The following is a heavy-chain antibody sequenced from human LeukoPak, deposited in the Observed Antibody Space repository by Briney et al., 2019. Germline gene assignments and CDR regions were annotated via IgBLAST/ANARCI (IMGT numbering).Heavy chain of an antibody. CDR2: ISWNSGSI. Sequence: GRSLRLSCAASGFTFDDYAMHWVRRAPGKGLEWVSGISWNSGSIGYADSVKGRFTISRDNAKNSLYLQMNSLRAEDTALYYCAKAYCSGWFSGGYFDYWGQGTLVTVSS. J-gene: IGHJ4*02. D-gene: IGHD6-19*01. V-gene: IGHV3-9*01. CDR1: GFTFDDYA. CDR3: AKAYCSGWFSGGYFDY.